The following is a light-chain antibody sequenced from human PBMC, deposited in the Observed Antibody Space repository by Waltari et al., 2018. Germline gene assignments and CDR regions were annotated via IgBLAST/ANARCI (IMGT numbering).Light chain of an antibody. J-gene: IGKJ5*01. CDR2: DAS. V-gene: IGKV1-33*01. Sequence: DIQMTQSPSSLSASIGDRVTITCQAKQAIGNYLKWYQQTPGRAPKLLIYDASNLETGVPSRFSGSGSGTDFTLTINSLQPEDIATYYCQQYDNVPSITFGQGTRVDIK. CDR3: QQYDNVPSIT. CDR1: QAIGNY.